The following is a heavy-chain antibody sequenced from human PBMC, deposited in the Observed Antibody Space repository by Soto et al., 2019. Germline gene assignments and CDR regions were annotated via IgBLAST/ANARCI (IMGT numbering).Heavy chain of an antibody. Sequence: GGSLRLSCAASGFTFSSYAMSWVRQAPGKGLEWVSAISGSGGSTYYADSVKGRFTISRDNSKNTLYLQMNSLRAEDTAVYYCAKRWSFRDRIAYYFDYWGQGTLVTVSS. V-gene: IGHV3-23*01. D-gene: IGHD2-21*01. CDR1: GFTFSSYA. CDR2: ISGSGGST. CDR3: AKRWSFRDRIAYYFDY. J-gene: IGHJ4*02.